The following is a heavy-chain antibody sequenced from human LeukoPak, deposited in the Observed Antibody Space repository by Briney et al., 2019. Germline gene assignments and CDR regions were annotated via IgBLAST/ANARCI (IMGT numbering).Heavy chain of an antibody. D-gene: IGHD6-19*01. Sequence: SETLSLTCTVPSGSINSHFWSWIRQPAGKGLEWIGRMYTSRNIDHNPSLKSRVSMSLDTSKNQFSLKLNSVTAADTAIYYCARNSGPAGFDRWGQGTLVTVSS. CDR2: MYTSRNI. J-gene: IGHJ4*02. V-gene: IGHV4-4*07. CDR1: SGSINSHF. CDR3: ARNSGPAGFDR.